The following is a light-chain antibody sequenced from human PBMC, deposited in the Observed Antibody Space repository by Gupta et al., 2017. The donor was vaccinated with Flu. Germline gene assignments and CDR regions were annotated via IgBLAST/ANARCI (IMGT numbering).Light chain of an antibody. CDR1: SSAVGGDYY. V-gene: IGLV2-14*03. Sequence: TILCTGTSSAVGGDYYVSWYQQHPGKGPQLMIYDVTNRASGVSKRFSGSKSGSTASLTIAGLQAEDEADYYCSSRTSGSTLLVFGTGTKVTVL. CDR2: DVT. CDR3: SSRTSGSTLLV. J-gene: IGLJ1*01.